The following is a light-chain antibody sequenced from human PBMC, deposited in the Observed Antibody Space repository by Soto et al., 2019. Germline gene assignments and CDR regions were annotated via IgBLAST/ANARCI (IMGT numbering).Light chain of an antibody. CDR3: SSYTSSYTWV. CDR2: GVT. Sequence: QSVLTQPASVSGSPGQSITISCYGTTNDGGGYNYVSWYQQHPGKAPKLLIYGVTDRPSGVSSRFSGSKSGNAASLTISGLQAEDEGDYYCSSYTSSYTWVFGGGTKLTVL. CDR1: TNDGGGYNY. V-gene: IGLV2-14*03. J-gene: IGLJ3*02.